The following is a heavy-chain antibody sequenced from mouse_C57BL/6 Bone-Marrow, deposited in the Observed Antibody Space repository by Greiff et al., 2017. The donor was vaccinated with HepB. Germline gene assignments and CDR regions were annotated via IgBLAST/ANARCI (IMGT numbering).Heavy chain of an antibody. CDR3: ARSYYYGSSPAWFAY. CDR2: IYPGDGDT. D-gene: IGHD1-1*01. CDR1: GYAFSSSW. V-gene: IGHV1-82*01. J-gene: IGHJ3*01. Sequence: QVQLQQSGPELVKPGASVKISCKASGYAFSSSWMNWVKQRPGKGLEWIGRIYPGDGDTNYNGKFKGKATLTADKSSSTAYMQLSSLTSEDSAVYFCARSYYYGSSPAWFAYWGQGTLVTVSA.